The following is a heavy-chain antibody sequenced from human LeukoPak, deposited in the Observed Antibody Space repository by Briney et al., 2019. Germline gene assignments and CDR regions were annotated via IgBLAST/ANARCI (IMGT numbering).Heavy chain of an antibody. Sequence: RPGGSLRLSCAASGFTFSSYGMHWVRQAPGKGLEWVAFIRYDGSNKYYADSVKGRLTISRDNSKNTLYLQMNSLRAEDTAVYYCAKAGYCSSTSCYVEYYYYMDVWGKGTTVTISS. CDR2: IRYDGSNK. CDR3: AKAGYCSSTSCYVEYYYYMDV. D-gene: IGHD2-2*01. J-gene: IGHJ6*03. V-gene: IGHV3-30*02. CDR1: GFTFSSYG.